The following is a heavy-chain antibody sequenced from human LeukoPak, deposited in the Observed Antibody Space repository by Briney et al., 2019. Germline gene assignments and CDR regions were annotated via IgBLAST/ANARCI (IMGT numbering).Heavy chain of an antibody. CDR1: GGTFSSYA. J-gene: IGHJ6*03. CDR3: ARDGYNFGRYYYYYYMDV. Sequence: SVKVSCKASGGTFSSYAISWVRQAPGQVLEWMGGTIPIFGTANYAQKFQGRVTITTDESTSTAYMELSSLRSEDTAVYYCARDGYNFGRYYYYYYMDVWGKGTTVTVSS. D-gene: IGHD5-24*01. CDR2: TIPIFGTA. V-gene: IGHV1-69*05.